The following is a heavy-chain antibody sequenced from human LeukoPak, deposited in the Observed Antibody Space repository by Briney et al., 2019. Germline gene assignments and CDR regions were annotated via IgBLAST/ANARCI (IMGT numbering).Heavy chain of an antibody. CDR2: ISSSGSTI. J-gene: IGHJ4*02. V-gene: IGHV3-48*03. CDR1: GFTFSSYE. D-gene: IGHD3-10*01. Sequence: PGGSLRLSCAASGFTFSSYEMNWVRQAPGKGLEWVSYISSSGSTIYYADSVKGRFTISRDNAKNSLYLQMNSLRAEDTAVYYCARLFGDPVWFDYWGQGTLVTVSS. CDR3: ARLFGDPVWFDY.